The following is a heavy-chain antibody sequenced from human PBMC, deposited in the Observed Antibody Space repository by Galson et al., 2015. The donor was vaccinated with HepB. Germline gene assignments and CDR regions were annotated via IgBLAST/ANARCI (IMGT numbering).Heavy chain of an antibody. CDR3: AKDDLQRDYGSRSSNWFDP. D-gene: IGHD3-10*01. Sequence: SLRLSCAASGFTFSSYAMHWVRQAPGRGLEWVSAISGSGGSTYYADSVKGRFTISRDNSKNTLYLQMNSLRAEDTAVYYCAKDDLQRDYGSRSSNWFDPWGQGTLVTVSS. V-gene: IGHV3-23*01. J-gene: IGHJ5*02. CDR2: ISGSGGST. CDR1: GFTFSSYA.